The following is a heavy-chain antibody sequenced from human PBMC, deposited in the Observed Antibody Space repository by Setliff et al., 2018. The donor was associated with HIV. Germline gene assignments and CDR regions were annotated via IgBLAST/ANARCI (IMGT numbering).Heavy chain of an antibody. D-gene: IGHD2-15*01. CDR2: IYITGDT. CDR1: GGSINRGTYY. Sequence: SETLSLTCSVSGGSINRGTYYWTWIRQSAGKGLEWIGHIYITGDTDYNPSLKSRVTLSVDTSENQYSLKLTFLIAADTAVYYCARSLAYCSGGGCSSGNYYYMDVWGKGTTVTVSS. CDR3: ARSLAYCSGGGCSSGNYYYMDV. V-gene: IGHV4-61*09. J-gene: IGHJ6*03.